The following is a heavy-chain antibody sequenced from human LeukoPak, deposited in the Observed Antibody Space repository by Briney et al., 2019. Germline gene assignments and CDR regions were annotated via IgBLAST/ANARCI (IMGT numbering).Heavy chain of an antibody. J-gene: IGHJ4*02. CDR2: IYIDGTT. Sequence: GGSLRLSCAASGFIVSHNYMTWVRQASGKGLEWISVIYIDGTTYYADSVKGRFTISRDQANNTLYLQMNTLRDEDTAVYYCARGPRYSFYWGQGTLVSVSS. V-gene: IGHV3-53*01. D-gene: IGHD6-13*01. CDR1: GFIVSHNY. CDR3: ARGPRYSFY.